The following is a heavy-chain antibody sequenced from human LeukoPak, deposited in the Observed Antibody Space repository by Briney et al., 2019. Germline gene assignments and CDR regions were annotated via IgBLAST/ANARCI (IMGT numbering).Heavy chain of an antibody. Sequence: ASVKLSCKASGYTFTSYGISWVRQAPGQGLEWMGWISAYNGNTNYAQKLQGRVTMTTDTSTSTAYMELRSLRSDDTAVYYCARALSLFGAYYFDYWGQGTLVTVSS. J-gene: IGHJ4*02. CDR3: ARALSLFGAYYFDY. V-gene: IGHV1-18*01. D-gene: IGHD3-16*01. CDR2: ISAYNGNT. CDR1: GYTFTSYG.